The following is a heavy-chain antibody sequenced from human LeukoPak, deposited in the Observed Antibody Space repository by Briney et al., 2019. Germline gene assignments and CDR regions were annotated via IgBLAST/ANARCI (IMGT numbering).Heavy chain of an antibody. J-gene: IGHJ4*02. CDR1: GGTISIYY. V-gene: IGHV4-59*08. Sequence: PSETLSLTCTFSGGTISIYYWNWIPQPPAKGLEWIGYIHYSGSTKYNPSLKSRVTISVDTSKNQFSLKLSSVTAADTAVYYCARWYSSGWAFDYWGQGTLVTVSS. D-gene: IGHD6-19*01. CDR3: ARWYSSGWAFDY. CDR2: IHYSGST.